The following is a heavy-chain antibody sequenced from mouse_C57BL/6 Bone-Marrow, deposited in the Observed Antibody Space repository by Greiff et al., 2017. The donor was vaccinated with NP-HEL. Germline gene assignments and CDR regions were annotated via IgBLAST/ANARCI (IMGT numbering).Heavy chain of an antibody. CDR1: GFTFSSYG. J-gene: IGHJ1*03. Sequence: EVQLVESGGDLVKPGGSLKLSCAASGFTFSSYGMSWVRQTPDKGLEWVATISSGGSYTYYPDSVKGRFTISRDNAKNTLYLQMSSLKSEDTAMYYCARHKGSSYWYFDVWGTGTTVTVSS. D-gene: IGHD1-1*01. CDR3: ARHKGSSYWYFDV. V-gene: IGHV5-6*01. CDR2: ISSGGSYT.